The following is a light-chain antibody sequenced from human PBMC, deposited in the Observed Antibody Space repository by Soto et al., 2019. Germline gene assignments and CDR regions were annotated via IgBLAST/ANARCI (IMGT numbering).Light chain of an antibody. CDR2: RAT. CDR1: QSVTSN. J-gene: IGKJ1*01. V-gene: IGKV3-15*01. CDR3: QQYDDWPLT. Sequence: EIVMTQSPATLSVSPGERATLSCRASQSVTSNLAWYQHKPGQAPRLLIYRATARAAGIPARFGGSGSGTEFTLTISSLQSEDFEIYYCQQYDDWPLTFGQGTKVEIK.